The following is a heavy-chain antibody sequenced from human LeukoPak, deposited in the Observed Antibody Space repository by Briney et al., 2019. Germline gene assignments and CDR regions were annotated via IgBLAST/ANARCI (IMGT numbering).Heavy chain of an antibody. J-gene: IGHJ3*02. CDR1: GGSISSYY. Sequence: SETLSLTCTVSGGSISSYYWSWIRQPPGKGLEWIGYIYYSGSTNYNPSPKSRVTISVDTSKNQFSLKLSSVTAADTAVYYCARDRPGYGDFAFDIWGQGTMVTVSS. V-gene: IGHV4-59*01. D-gene: IGHD4-17*01. CDR3: ARDRPGYGDFAFDI. CDR2: IYYSGST.